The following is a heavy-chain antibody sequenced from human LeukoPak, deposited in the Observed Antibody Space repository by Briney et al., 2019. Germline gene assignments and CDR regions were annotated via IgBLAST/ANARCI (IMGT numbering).Heavy chain of an antibody. Sequence: SETLSLTCTVSGSSISGYYWTWIRQPPGKGLEWIGYVYNSGNVNYKPSLRSRVTISLDTFKDQFSLKLSSVTAADTAIYYCARGHSHLHSSGYYYYWGQGTLVTVSS. CDR2: VYNSGNV. CDR1: GSSISGYY. CDR3: ARGHSHLHSSGYYYY. V-gene: IGHV4-59*01. D-gene: IGHD3-22*01. J-gene: IGHJ4*02.